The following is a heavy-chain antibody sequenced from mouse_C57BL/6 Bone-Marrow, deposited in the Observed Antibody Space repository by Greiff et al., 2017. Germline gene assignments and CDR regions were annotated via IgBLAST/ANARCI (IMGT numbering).Heavy chain of an antibody. CDR1: GFTFSSYG. D-gene: IGHD1-1*02. J-gene: IGHJ2*01. Sequence: EVQGVESGGDLVKPGGSLKLSCAASGFTFSSYGMSWVRQTPDKRLEWVATISSGGSYTYYPDSVKGRFTISGDNAKNTLYLQMSSLKSEDTAMYYCARDGSYYRDYWGQGTTLTVSS. CDR2: ISSGGSYT. CDR3: ARDGSYYRDY. V-gene: IGHV5-6*01.